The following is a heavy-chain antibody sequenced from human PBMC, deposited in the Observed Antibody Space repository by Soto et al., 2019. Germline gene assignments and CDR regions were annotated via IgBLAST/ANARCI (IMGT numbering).Heavy chain of an antibody. Sequence: GGSLRLSCTASGFTFRNYAMSWVRQAPGKGLECVSAISGSGDGPYYADSVKGRFTISRDNSRNTLYLQMNSLRAEDTAVYYCAKDDNSWQLFDYWGQGTLVTVSS. V-gene: IGHV3-23*01. CDR3: AKDDNSWQLFDY. J-gene: IGHJ4*02. CDR2: ISGSGDGP. CDR1: GFTFRNYA. D-gene: IGHD6-13*01.